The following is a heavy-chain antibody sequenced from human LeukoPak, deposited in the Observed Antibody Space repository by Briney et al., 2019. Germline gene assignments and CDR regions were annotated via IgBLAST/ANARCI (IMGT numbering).Heavy chain of an antibody. CDR1: GFTFRTSG. J-gene: IGHJ4*02. CDR2: IYSGGST. V-gene: IGHV3-53*01. Sequence: GGSLRLSCAASGFTFRTSGMNWVRQAPGKGLEWVSVIYSGGSTYYADSVKGRFTISRDNSKNALYLQMNSLRAEDTAVYYCARGKSGDYWGQGTLVTVSS. D-gene: IGHD1-26*01. CDR3: ARGKSGDY.